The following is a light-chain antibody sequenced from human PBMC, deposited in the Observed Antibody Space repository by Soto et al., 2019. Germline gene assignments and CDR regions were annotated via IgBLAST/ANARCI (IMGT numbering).Light chain of an antibody. CDR3: QHYRTS. Sequence: EIVLTQSPGTLSLSPGERATLSCRASQSVSSSYLAWYQQKPGQPPRLLIYGASSRATGIPDRFTGSGSGTYFTLTITRLAPEDFAVYYCQHYRTSFGGGTKVEIK. V-gene: IGKV3-20*01. CDR1: QSVSSSY. J-gene: IGKJ4*01. CDR2: GAS.